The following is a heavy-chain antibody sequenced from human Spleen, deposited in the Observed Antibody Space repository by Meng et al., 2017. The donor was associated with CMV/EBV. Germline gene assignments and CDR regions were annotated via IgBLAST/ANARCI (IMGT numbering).Heavy chain of an antibody. V-gene: IGHV1-69*05. D-gene: IGHD1-7*01. J-gene: IGHJ4*02. CDR3: ASGISGTTGSDY. CDR1: GGTFSNNR. CDR2: IIPVFGAP. Sequence: CNISGGTFSNNRISWVRQAPGQGLEWMGGIIPVFGAPRYARNFEGRVTITTDESTSTSYMELSSLRSDDTAAYYCASGISGTTGSDYWGQGTQVTVS.